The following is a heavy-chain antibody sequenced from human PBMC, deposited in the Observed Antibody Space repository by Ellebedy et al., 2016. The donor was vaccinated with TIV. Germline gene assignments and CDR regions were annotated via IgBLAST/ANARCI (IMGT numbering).Heavy chain of an antibody. V-gene: IGHV4-59*01. CDR2: IYYSGST. CDR1: GGSISSYY. D-gene: IGHD4-23*01. J-gene: IGHJ4*02. CDR3: ARLTSYGGNSFDY. Sequence: MPSETLSLTCTVSGGSISSYYWSWIRQPPGKGLEWIGYIYYSGSTNYNPSLKSRVSISVDTSKNQFSLKLSSVTAADTAAYYCARLTSYGGNSFDYWGQGTLVTVSS.